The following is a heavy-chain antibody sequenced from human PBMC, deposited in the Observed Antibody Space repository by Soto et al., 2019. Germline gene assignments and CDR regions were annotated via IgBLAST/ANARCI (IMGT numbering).Heavy chain of an antibody. Sequence: GASVKVSCKASGYTFTSYGISWVRQAPGQGLEWMGWISAYNGNTNYAQKLQGRVTMTTDTSTSTAYMELRSLRSDDTAVYYCARVWLEHSRAGAKDAFDIWGQGTMVTV. J-gene: IGHJ3*02. V-gene: IGHV1-18*01. CDR1: GYTFTSYG. CDR2: ISAYNGNT. CDR3: ARVWLEHSRAGAKDAFDI. D-gene: IGHD6-19*01.